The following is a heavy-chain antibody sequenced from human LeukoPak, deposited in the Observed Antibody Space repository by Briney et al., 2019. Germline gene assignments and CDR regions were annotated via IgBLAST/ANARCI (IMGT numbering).Heavy chain of an antibody. Sequence: GGSLRLSCVVSGITVSNYAINWVRQAPGKGLEWVSGISGSAGGTKYADSVKGRFTISRDNSMNTVYLQMNSLRAEDTAVYFCAKRGIVIRGILIIGFHKEAYYFDYWGQGILVTVSS. V-gene: IGHV3-23*01. CDR1: GITVSNYA. D-gene: IGHD3-10*01. CDR3: AKRGIVIRGILIIGFHKEAYYFDY. CDR2: ISGSAGGT. J-gene: IGHJ4*02.